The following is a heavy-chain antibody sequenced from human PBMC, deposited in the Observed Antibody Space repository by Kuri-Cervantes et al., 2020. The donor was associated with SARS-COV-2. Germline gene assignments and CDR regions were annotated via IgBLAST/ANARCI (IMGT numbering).Heavy chain of an antibody. Sequence: ASVKVSCKASGYTFTSYGISWVRQAPGQGLEWIGWISGYNGNTNYAQKLQGRVTMTTDTSTSTADMELRSLRSDDTALYYCARDHRMITFGGVIDHFDYWGQGTLVTVSS. CDR3: ARDHRMITFGGVIDHFDY. D-gene: IGHD3-16*02. CDR1: GYTFTSYG. V-gene: IGHV1-18*04. CDR2: ISGYNGNT. J-gene: IGHJ4*02.